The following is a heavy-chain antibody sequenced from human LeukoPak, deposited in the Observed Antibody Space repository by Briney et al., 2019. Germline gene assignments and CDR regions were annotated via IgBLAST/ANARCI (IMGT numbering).Heavy chain of an antibody. J-gene: IGHJ3*02. Sequence: GGSLRLSCAASGFSFSNYNMNWVRQAPGKGLEWVSSISSSSVYIDYADSVKGRFTVSRDNAKNSLYLQMNSLRAEDTAVYYCARQYPYSSSWSPDTFDIWGQGTMVTVSS. D-gene: IGHD6-13*01. V-gene: IGHV3-21*01. CDR1: GFSFSNYN. CDR2: ISSSSVYI. CDR3: ARQYPYSSSWSPDTFDI.